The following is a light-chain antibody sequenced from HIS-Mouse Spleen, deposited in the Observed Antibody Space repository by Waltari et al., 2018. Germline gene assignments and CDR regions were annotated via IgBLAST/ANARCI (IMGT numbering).Light chain of an antibody. CDR3: YSTDSSGNHRV. Sequence: SYELTQPPSVSVSPGQTARIACSGDALPKKYAYWYQQKSGQAPVLVIYEDSKRHSGITERFSGSRSGKMATLTISGAKVDDEADYYCYSTDSSGNHRVFGGGTKLTVL. CDR1: ALPKKY. V-gene: IGLV3-10*01. J-gene: IGLJ2*01. CDR2: EDS.